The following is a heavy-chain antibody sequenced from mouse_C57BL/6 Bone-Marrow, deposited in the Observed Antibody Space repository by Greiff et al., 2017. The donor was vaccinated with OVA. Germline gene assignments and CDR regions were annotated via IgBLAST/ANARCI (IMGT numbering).Heavy chain of an antibody. CDR3: ARSPAYYSNYGFAY. Sequence: LVESGAELARPGASVKLSCKASGYTFTSYGISWVKQRTGQGLEWIGEIYPRSGNTYYNEKFKGKATLTADKSSSTAYMELRSLTSEDSAVYFCARSPAYYSNYGFAYWGQGTLVTVSA. J-gene: IGHJ3*01. D-gene: IGHD2-5*01. CDR1: GYTFTSYG. CDR2: IYPRSGNT. V-gene: IGHV1-81*01.